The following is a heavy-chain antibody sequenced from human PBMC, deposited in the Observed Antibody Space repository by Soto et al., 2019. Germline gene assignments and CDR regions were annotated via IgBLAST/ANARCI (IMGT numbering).Heavy chain of an antibody. D-gene: IGHD6-19*01. CDR2: IYYSGST. CDR1: GGSISRGGYY. J-gene: IGHJ4*02. CDR3: ARGFSSGWYQGGTFDY. Sequence: QVQLQESGPGLVKPSQTLSLSCTVSGGSISRGGYYWSWIRQHPGKGLEWIGYIYYSGSTYYNPSLISRVTISVDTSKNQFSLNLSSMTAADTAVYYCARGFSSGWYQGGTFDYWGQGTLVTVSS. V-gene: IGHV4-31*03.